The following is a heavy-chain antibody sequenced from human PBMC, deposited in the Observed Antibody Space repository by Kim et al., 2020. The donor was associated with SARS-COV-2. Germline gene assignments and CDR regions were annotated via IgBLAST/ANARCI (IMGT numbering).Heavy chain of an antibody. J-gene: IGHJ4*02. V-gene: IGHV4-34*01. Sequence: SETLSLTCAVYGGSFSGYYWSWIRQPPGKGLEWIGEINHSGSTNYNPSLKSRVTISVDTSKNQFSLKLSSVTAADTAVYYCARVGHDYSNYSVDYWGQGTLVTVSS. CDR1: GGSFSGYY. CDR2: INHSGST. D-gene: IGHD4-4*01. CDR3: ARVGHDYSNYSVDY.